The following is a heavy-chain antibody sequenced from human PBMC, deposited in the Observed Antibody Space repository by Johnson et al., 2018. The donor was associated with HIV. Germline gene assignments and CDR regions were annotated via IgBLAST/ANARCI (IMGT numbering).Heavy chain of an antibody. CDR2: ISYDGSNK. J-gene: IGHJ3*02. CDR1: GFTFSSYA. Sequence: VQLVESGGGVVQPGRSLRLSCAASGFTFSSYAMHWVRQAPGKGLEWVAVISYDGSNKYYADSVKGRFTISRDNSKNTLSLQMNSLRAEDTAVYYCARPVPDYYDSSGYYSAAFDIWGQGTRVTVSS. V-gene: IGHV3-30*04. CDR3: ARPVPDYYDSSGYYSAAFDI. D-gene: IGHD3-22*01.